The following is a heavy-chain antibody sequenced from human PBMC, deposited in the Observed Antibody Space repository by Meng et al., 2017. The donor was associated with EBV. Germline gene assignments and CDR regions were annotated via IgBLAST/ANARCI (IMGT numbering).Heavy chain of an antibody. CDR1: GLTFSSYG. Sequence: VGVGGGWFLPWRSLILSCAASGLTFSSYGMHWVSQAPGKGLEWVAVISYDGSNKYYADSVKGRFTISRDNSKNTLYLQMNSLRAEDTAVYYCAKGDVYYYDSSGYPNYWGQGTLVTASS. J-gene: IGHJ4*02. CDR2: ISYDGSNK. D-gene: IGHD3-22*01. CDR3: AKGDVYYYDSSGYPNY. V-gene: IGHV3-30*18.